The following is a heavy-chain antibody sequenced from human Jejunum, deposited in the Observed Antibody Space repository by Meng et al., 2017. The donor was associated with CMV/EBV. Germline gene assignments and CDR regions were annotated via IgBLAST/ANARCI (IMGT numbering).Heavy chain of an antibody. D-gene: IGHD3-10*01. CDR1: PGSISSGDYY. CDR2: IYYSGSA. Sequence: LSPGSISSGDYYWSWSRQPPGKGLGWIGYIYYSGSAYYNPSLKSRVTMSVDTSNNQFSLRLSSVSAADTAVYYCAREARYSYAIDYWGHGTLVTVSS. J-gene: IGHJ4*01. V-gene: IGHV4-30-4*01. CDR3: AREARYSYAIDY.